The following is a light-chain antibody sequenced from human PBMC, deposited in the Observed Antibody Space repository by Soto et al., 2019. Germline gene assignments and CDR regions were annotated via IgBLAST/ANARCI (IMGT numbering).Light chain of an antibody. V-gene: IGKV1-39*01. J-gene: IGKJ1*01. CDR2: AAS. CDR1: QSISDY. Sequence: DIQLTHSPSSLSAAVGDSDTITCVASQSISDYLNWYQQKPGQAPKYLMYAASTLQSGVPSRFSGSGSGTEFTLTISSLQPEDFATYYCPQTYSTPRTFGQGTKVDI. CDR3: PQTYSTPRT.